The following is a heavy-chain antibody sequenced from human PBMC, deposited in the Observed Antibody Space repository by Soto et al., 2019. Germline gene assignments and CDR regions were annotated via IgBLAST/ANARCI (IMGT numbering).Heavy chain of an antibody. Sequence: SQTPALTCAISGHSVSSHSAAWNGIRLSPSRGLEWLARTYYRSRWYNDYAVSVRSRITVNPDTSKNQFSLQLTSVTPEDTAVYFFAGTSADQWDYMAFWGKRTTVIVSS. CDR2: TYYRSRWYN. CDR3: AGTSADQWDYMAF. J-gene: IGHJ6*03. CDR1: GHSVSSHSAA. V-gene: IGHV6-1*01. D-gene: IGHD1-1*01.